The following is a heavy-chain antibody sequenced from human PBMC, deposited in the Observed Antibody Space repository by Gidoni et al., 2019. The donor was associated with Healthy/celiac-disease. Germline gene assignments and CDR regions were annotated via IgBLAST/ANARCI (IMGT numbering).Heavy chain of an antibody. D-gene: IGHD3-22*01. V-gene: IGHV3-15*01. CDR3: TTGPYYYDSSGYYYYFDY. CDR2: IKSKTDGGTT. J-gene: IGHJ4*02. CDR1: GLTFSTAW. Sequence: EVQLVESGGGLVKPGGSLRLSCAASGLTFSTAWMSWVRQAPGKGLGWCGRIKSKTDGGTTDYAAPVKGRFTISRDDSKNTLYLQMNSLKTEDTAVYYCTTGPYYYDSSGYYYYFDYWGQGTLVTVSS.